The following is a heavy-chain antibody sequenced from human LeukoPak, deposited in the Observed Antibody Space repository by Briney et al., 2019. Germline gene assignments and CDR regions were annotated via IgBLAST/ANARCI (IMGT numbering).Heavy chain of an antibody. J-gene: IGHJ4*02. CDR1: GFTVSSNY. V-gene: IGHV3-66*01. D-gene: IGHD2-21*01. CDR3: VRGIASHDFFSRGD. Sequence: PGGSLRLSCAASGFTVSSNYMSWVRQAPGKGLEWVSVIYSGGSTYYADSVKGRFTISRDNSKNTLYLQMNSLRAEDTAVYYCVRGIASHDFFSRGDWGQGTLVTVSS. CDR2: IYSGGST.